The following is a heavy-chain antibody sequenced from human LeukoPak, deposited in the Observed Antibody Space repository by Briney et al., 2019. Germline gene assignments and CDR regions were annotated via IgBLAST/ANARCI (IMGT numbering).Heavy chain of an antibody. Sequence: SETLSLTCTVSGGSISSYYWSWIRQPPGKGLEWIAYLYYSGNTNYNPSLKSRVTISVDTSKNQFSLKLTSMTAADTALYYCARVYGYNFYYFDYWGQGILVTVSS. CDR2: LYYSGNT. V-gene: IGHV4-59*01. D-gene: IGHD5-24*01. CDR1: GGSISSYY. CDR3: ARVYGYNFYYFDY. J-gene: IGHJ4*02.